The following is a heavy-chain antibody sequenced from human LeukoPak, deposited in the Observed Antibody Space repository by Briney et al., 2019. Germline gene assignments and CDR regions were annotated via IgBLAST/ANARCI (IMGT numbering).Heavy chain of an antibody. CDR1: GSTFSSYA. D-gene: IGHD3-22*01. Sequence: PGRSLRLSCAASGSTFSSYAMSWVRQAPGKGLEWVSAISGSGGSTYYADSVKGRFTISRDNSKNTLYLQMNSLRAEDTAVYYCAKPYYDSSGKDYWGQGTLVTVSS. V-gene: IGHV3-23*01. J-gene: IGHJ4*02. CDR2: ISGSGGST. CDR3: AKPYYDSSGKDY.